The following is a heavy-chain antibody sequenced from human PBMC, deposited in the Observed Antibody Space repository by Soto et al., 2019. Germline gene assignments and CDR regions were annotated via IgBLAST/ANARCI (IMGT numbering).Heavy chain of an antibody. CDR1: GDSISSSNW. V-gene: IGHV4-4*02. CDR3: ARDQIFGVVRTSYYYGMDV. D-gene: IGHD3-3*01. J-gene: IGHJ6*02. Sequence: SETLSLTCAVSGDSISSSNWWSWVRQPPGEGLEWIGEIYHSGSTNYNPSLMNRVTISLDKSKNQFSLKVRSVTAADTAVYYCARDQIFGVVRTSYYYGMDVWGQGTTVTVSS. CDR2: IYHSGST.